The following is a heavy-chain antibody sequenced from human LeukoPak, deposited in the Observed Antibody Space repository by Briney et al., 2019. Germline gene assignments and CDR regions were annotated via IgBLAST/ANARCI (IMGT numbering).Heavy chain of an antibody. D-gene: IGHD6-13*01. CDR2: ISSNGGST. CDR3: ARDLGGRYSSSLYYYFDY. Sequence: PGGSLRLSCSASGFTFSSYAMHWVRQAPGKGLEYVSAISSNGGSTYYADSVKGRFTISRDNSKNTLYLQMNSLRDEDTAVYYCARDLGGRYSSSLYYYFDYWGQGTLVTVSS. V-gene: IGHV3-64*04. J-gene: IGHJ4*02. CDR1: GFTFSSYA.